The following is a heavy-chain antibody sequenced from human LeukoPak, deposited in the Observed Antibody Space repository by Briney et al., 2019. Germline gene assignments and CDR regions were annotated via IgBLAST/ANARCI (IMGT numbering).Heavy chain of an antibody. Sequence: GGSLRLSCAASGFTFSSFGMHWVRQAPGKGLEWVAFIQYDAGNRQYADSVKGRLTISRDNSKTTLYMQMNSLTAEDTAVYYCAKSFTGSYLDYFDYWGQGTLVTVSS. V-gene: IGHV3-30*02. D-gene: IGHD1-26*01. CDR3: AKSFTGSYLDYFDY. CDR2: IQYDAGNR. J-gene: IGHJ4*02. CDR1: GFTFSSFG.